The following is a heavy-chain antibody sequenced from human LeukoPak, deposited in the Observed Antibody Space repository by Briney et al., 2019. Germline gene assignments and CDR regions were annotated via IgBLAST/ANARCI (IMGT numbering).Heavy chain of an antibody. Sequence: SGTLSLTCAVSGGSTSSSNWWSWVRQPPGKGLEWIGEIYHSGSTNYNPSLKSRVTISVDKSKNQFSLKLSSVTAADTAVYYCARELAAAGYRKFDYWGQGTLVTVSS. CDR2: IYHSGST. CDR1: GGSTSSSNW. CDR3: ARELAAAGYRKFDY. V-gene: IGHV4-4*02. J-gene: IGHJ4*02. D-gene: IGHD6-13*01.